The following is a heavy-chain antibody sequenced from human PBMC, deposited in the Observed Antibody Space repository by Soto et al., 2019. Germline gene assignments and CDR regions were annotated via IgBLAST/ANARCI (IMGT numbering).Heavy chain of an antibody. Sequence: PSETLSLTCTVSCGSISSGDYYWSWIRQPPGKGLEWIGYIYYSGSTYYNPSLKSRVTISVDTSKNQFSLKLSSVTAADTAVYYCARDRPDIVVVPAAIRWGDYGMDVWGQGTTVTVSS. D-gene: IGHD2-2*02. V-gene: IGHV4-30-4*01. CDR2: IYYSGST. J-gene: IGHJ6*02. CDR1: CGSISSGDYY. CDR3: ARDRPDIVVVPAAIRWGDYGMDV.